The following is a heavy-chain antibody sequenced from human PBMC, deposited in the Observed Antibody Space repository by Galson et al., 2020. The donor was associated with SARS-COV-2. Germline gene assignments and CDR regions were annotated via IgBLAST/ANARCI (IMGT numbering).Heavy chain of an antibody. J-gene: IGHJ3*02. Sequence: ASVNVSCKASGYTFTAYYIHWVRQAPGQGLEWMGWINPDGGGTTYAQQFQGRVTMTRDTSISTAYMDLSRLTSDDTVVYYCAGEASIPDSSGLNCENAFDIWGLGTMVTVSP. D-gene: IGHD3-22*01. CDR3: AGEASIPDSSGLNCENAFDI. CDR2: INPDGGGT. CDR1: GYTFTAYY. V-gene: IGHV1-2*02.